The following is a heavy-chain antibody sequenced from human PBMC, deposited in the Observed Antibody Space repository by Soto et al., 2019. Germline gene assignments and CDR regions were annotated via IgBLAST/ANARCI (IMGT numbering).Heavy chain of an antibody. CDR2: IKSKTDGGTT. CDR1: GFTFSNAW. CDR3: VDCSSTSCLDGMDV. Sequence: GGSLRLSCAASGFTFSNAWMNWVRQAPGKGLEWVGRIKSKTDGGTTDYAAPVKGRFTISRDDSKNTLYLQMNSLKTEDTAVYYCVDCSSTSCLDGMDVWGQGTTVTVSS. D-gene: IGHD2-2*01. V-gene: IGHV3-15*07. J-gene: IGHJ6*02.